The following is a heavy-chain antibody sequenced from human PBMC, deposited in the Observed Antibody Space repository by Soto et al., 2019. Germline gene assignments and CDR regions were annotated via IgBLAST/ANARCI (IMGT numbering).Heavy chain of an antibody. J-gene: IGHJ5*01. D-gene: IGHD6-13*01. V-gene: IGHV4-4*07. CDR3: ARQTTYSSSWFDY. Sequence: SETLSLTCTVSGGSIINYYWTWIRQAAGKGLGWVGRIYSSGSASYNPSLKSRLTMSVDTSKNQITLKLTSVTAADTALYYCARQTTYSSSWFDYWGHGTLVTVSS. CDR2: IYSSGSA. CDR1: GGSIINYY.